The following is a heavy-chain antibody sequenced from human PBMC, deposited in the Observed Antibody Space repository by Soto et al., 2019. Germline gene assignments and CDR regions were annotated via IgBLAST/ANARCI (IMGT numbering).Heavy chain of an antibody. D-gene: IGHD2-15*01. Sequence: WGSLRLSCAASGFTFRSYAMHWVRQAPGKGLECMAVISYDGSNKFYRDSVRGRFTISRDNSKNTLYLQINSLRYEDTAVYYCARGDREDIAVVVGVRPGEYGVDVWGQGTTVTVSS. J-gene: IGHJ6*02. CDR3: ARGDREDIAVVVGVRPGEYGVDV. CDR1: GFTFRSYA. CDR2: ISYDGSNK. V-gene: IGHV3-30-3*01.